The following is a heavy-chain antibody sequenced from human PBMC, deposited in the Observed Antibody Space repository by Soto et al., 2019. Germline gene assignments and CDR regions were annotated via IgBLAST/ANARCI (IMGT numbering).Heavy chain of an antibody. D-gene: IGHD6-6*01. CDR3: AKDIRLLGSSSSLEGAFDI. V-gene: IGHV3-9*01. Sequence: EVQLVESGGGLVQPGRSLRLSCAASGFTLDDYAMHWVRQAPGKGLEWVSGISWNSGSIGYADSVKGRFTISRDNAKNSLYLQMTSLRAEDTALYYCAKDIRLLGSSSSLEGAFDIWGQGTMVTVSS. J-gene: IGHJ3*02. CDR1: GFTLDDYA. CDR2: ISWNSGSI.